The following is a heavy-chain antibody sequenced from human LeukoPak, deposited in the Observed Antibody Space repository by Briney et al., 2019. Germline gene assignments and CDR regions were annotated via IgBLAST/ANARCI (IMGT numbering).Heavy chain of an antibody. D-gene: IGHD3-3*01. CDR3: ARFLPNTIFGVVTNSYFDY. CDR2: INHSGST. CDR1: GGSFSGYY. V-gene: IGHV4-34*01. Sequence: PSETLSLTCAVYGGSFSGYYWSWTRQPPGKGLEWIGEINHSGSTNYNPSLKSRVTISVDTSKNQFSLKLSSVTAADTAVYYCARFLPNTIFGVVTNSYFDYWGQGTLVTVSS. J-gene: IGHJ4*02.